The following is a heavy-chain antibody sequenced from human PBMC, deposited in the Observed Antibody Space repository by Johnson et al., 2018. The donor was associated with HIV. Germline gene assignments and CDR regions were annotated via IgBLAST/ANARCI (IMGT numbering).Heavy chain of an antibody. V-gene: IGHV3-66*01. J-gene: IGHJ3*02. D-gene: IGHD4-17*01. CDR3: AKGADYADYEGAFDI. CDR2: IYSGGSS. Sequence: VQLVESGGGLVKPGGSLRLSCAASGFTFSNAWMSWVRQAPGKGLEWVSLIYSGGSSYYADSVKGRFTISRDNSKNTLYLQMNSLRVEDTAVYYCAKGADYADYEGAFDIWGQGTMVTVSS. CDR1: GFTFSNAW.